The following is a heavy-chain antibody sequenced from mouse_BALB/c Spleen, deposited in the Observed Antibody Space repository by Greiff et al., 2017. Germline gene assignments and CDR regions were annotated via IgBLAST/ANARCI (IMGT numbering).Heavy chain of an antibody. CDR3: ARSYGNYGDYFDY. D-gene: IGHD2-1*01. V-gene: IGHV1-82*01. CDR1: GYAFSSSW. J-gene: IGHJ2*01. Sequence: QVQLQQSGPELVKPGASVKISCKASGYAFSSSWMNWVKQRPGQGLEWIGRIYPGDGDTNYNGKFKGKATLTADKSSSTAYMQLSSLTSVDSAVYFCARSYGNYGDYFDYWGQGTTLTVSS. CDR2: IYPGDGDT.